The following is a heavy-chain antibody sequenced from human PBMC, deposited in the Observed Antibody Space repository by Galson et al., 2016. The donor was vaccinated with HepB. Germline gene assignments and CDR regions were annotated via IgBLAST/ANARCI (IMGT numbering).Heavy chain of an antibody. D-gene: IGHD3-9*01. CDR1: GYIFTVYY. V-gene: IGHV1-2*02. CDR3: ARDSRVLRYFEEFDY. CDR2: INPNSGGT. Sequence: SVKVSCKASGYIFTVYYMHWVRQAPGQGLEWMGWINPNSGGTNYAQKFQGRVTMTRDTSISTVYMELSRLRSDDTAIYYCARDSRVLRYFEEFDYWGQGTLITVSS. J-gene: IGHJ4*02.